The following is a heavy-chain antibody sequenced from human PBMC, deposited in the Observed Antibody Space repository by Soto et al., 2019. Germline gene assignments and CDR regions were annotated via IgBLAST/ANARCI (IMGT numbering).Heavy chain of an antibody. D-gene: IGHD5-12*01. V-gene: IGHV3-30*18. CDR3: AKAGLAATIMSHLDY. J-gene: IGHJ4*02. CDR2: ISYDGSNE. CDR1: GFTFSSYG. Sequence: GGSLSLSCAASGFTFSSYGIHWVRQAPGKGLEWVAVISYDGSNEYYADSVKGRFTISRDNSKNTLYLQMNSLRAEDTAVYYCAKAGLAATIMSHLDYWGQGALVTVSS.